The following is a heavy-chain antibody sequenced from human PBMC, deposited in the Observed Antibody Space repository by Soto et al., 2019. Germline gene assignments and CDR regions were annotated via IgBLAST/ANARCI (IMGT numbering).Heavy chain of an antibody. Sequence: PGGSLRLSCAASGFTFSSYGMHWVRQAPGKGLEWVAVISYDASNKYYADSVKGRFTISRDNSKNTLYLQMNSLRAEDTAVYYCAKDPCGGGSCYTIGAVYWGQGTLVTVSS. V-gene: IGHV3-30*18. CDR3: AKDPCGGGSCYTIGAVY. CDR2: ISYDASNK. J-gene: IGHJ4*02. CDR1: GFTFSSYG. D-gene: IGHD2-15*01.